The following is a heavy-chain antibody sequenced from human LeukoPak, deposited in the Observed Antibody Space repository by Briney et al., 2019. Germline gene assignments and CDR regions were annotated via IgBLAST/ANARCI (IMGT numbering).Heavy chain of an antibody. J-gene: IGHJ6*02. CDR3: ASSYCSGGSCYSEFFNHYYYGMDV. V-gene: IGHV3-21*01. CDR2: ISSSSSYI. D-gene: IGHD2-15*01. Sequence: PGGSLRLSCAASGFTFSSYSMNWVRQAPGKGLEWVSSISSSSSYIYYADSVKGRFTISRDNAKNSLYLQMNSLRAEDTAVYYCASSYCSGGSCYSEFFNHYYYGMDVWGQGTTVTVSS. CDR1: GFTFSSYS.